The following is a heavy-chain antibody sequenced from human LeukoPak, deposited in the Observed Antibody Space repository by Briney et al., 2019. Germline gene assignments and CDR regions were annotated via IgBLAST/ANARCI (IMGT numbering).Heavy chain of an antibody. J-gene: IGHJ5*02. CDR3: ARELYYDYVWGSYRILYNWFDP. Sequence: SETLSLTCTVSGGSISSYYWSWIRHPPGKGLEWLGYIYYSGSTNYNPSLKSRVTTSVDTSKNQFSLKLSSVTAADTAVYYCARELYYDYVWGSYRILYNWFDPWGQGPLVTVSS. V-gene: IGHV4-59*01. D-gene: IGHD3-16*02. CDR2: IYYSGST. CDR1: GGSISSYY.